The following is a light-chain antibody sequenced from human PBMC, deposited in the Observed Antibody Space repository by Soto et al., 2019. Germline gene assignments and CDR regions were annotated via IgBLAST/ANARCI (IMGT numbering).Light chain of an antibody. CDR2: DAS. J-gene: IGKJ1*01. Sequence: DIQVTQSPPTLSASVGDRVTITCRASQTISTWMAWYQQKPGKAPKLLVYDASTLQSGVASRFSGSGSGTEFTLTISSLQPDDFATYYCQYYNSYSEAFGQGTKVDIK. CDR3: QYYNSYSEA. V-gene: IGKV1-5*01. CDR1: QTISTW.